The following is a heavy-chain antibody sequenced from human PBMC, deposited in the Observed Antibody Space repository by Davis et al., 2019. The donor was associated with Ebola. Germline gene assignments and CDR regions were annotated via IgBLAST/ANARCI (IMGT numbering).Heavy chain of an antibody. CDR3: ARDRGSSSWPYYYYYYGMDV. V-gene: IGHV1-3*01. D-gene: IGHD6-13*01. CDR2: INAGNGNT. J-gene: IGHJ6*02. CDR1: GYTFTSYA. Sequence: GGSLRLSCAASGYTFTSYAMHWVRQAPGQRLEWMGWINAGNGNTKYSQKFQGRVTITRDTSASTAYMELSSLRSEDTAVYYCARDRGSSSWPYYYYYYGMDVWGQGTTVTVSS.